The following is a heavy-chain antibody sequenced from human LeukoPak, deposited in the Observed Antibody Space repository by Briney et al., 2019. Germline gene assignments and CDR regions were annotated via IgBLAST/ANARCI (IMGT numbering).Heavy chain of an antibody. J-gene: IGHJ4*02. D-gene: IGHD6-6*01. CDR2: IYYSGST. Sequence: SETLSLACTVSGGSIRSYYWSLFRQPTGKGLEWIAYIYYSGSTNYNPSLKSRVTISLGTSKNQLSLNLRSVTATDTAVYYCARHAGNKGSSSLIDYWGQGTLVTVSS. CDR3: ARHAGNKGSSSLIDY. CDR1: GGSIRSYY. V-gene: IGHV4-59*08.